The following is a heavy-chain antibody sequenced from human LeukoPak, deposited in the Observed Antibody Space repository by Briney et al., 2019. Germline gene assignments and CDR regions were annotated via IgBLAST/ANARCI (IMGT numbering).Heavy chain of an antibody. V-gene: IGHV3-21*01. CDR3: AREQTYYASGSYYNVLGY. Sequence: GGSLRLSCAASGFTFTNYGMTWVRQAPGKGLEWVPSISTTSSYIYYADSMRGRITISRDNTKNSLYLQMSSLRAEDTAVYYCAREQTYYASGSYYNVLGYWGQGTLVTVSS. D-gene: IGHD3-10*01. CDR1: GFTFTNYG. J-gene: IGHJ4*02. CDR2: ISTTSSYI.